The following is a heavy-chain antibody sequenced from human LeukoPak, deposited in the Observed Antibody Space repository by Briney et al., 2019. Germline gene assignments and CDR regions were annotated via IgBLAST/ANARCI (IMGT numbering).Heavy chain of an antibody. CDR1: GYTFSVYY. CDR2: INPSSGDT. J-gene: IGHJ4*02. V-gene: IGHV1-2*02. Sequence: ASVKVSCEASGYTFSVYYIYWVRQAPGQGLEWMGWINPSSGDTSYAQKFQGRVTMTRDTSINSAYMELRRLRSDDTAVCYCARDSSFGELPYWGQGTLVTVSS. D-gene: IGHD3-10*01. CDR3: ARDSSFGELPY.